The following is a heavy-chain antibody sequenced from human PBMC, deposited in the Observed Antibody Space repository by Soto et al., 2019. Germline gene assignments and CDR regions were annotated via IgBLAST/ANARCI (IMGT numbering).Heavy chain of an antibody. J-gene: IGHJ4*02. V-gene: IGHV3-30-3*01. D-gene: IGHD3-10*01. CDR1: GFTFSSYA. CDR2: ISYDGSNK. CDR3: ARERDPRISDH. Sequence: GGSLRLSCAASGFTFSSYAMHWVRQAPGKGLEWVAVISYDGSNKYYADSVKGRFTISRDNSKNTLYLQMNSLRAEDTAVYYCARERDPRISDHWGLGTLVTVSS.